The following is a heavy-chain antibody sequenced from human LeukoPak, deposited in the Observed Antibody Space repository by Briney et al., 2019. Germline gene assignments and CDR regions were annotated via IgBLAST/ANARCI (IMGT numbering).Heavy chain of an antibody. CDR1: GGSFSGYY. CDR2: INHSGST. Sequence: PSETLSLTCAVYGGSFSGYYWSWIRQPPGKGLEWIGEINHSGSTNYNPSLKSRVTISVDTSKNQFSLKLSSVTAADTAVYYCARALRLGWTGVDYWGQGTLVTVSS. V-gene: IGHV4-34*01. J-gene: IGHJ4*02. D-gene: IGHD6-19*01. CDR3: ARALRLGWTGVDY.